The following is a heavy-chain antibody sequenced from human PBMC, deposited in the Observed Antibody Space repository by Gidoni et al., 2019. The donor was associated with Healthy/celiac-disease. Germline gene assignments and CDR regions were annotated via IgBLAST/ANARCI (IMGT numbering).Heavy chain of an antibody. Sequence: QVQLVASGGGVVQPGRSLRLSCAASGFTFSSYAMHGVRQAPGKGREWVAVISDEGSNKYYADSVKGRFTISRDNSKNTLYLQMNSLRAEDTAVYYCARDRYSSSWIPLGWFDPWGQGTLVTVSS. J-gene: IGHJ5*02. D-gene: IGHD6-13*01. V-gene: IGHV3-30-3*01. CDR2: ISDEGSNK. CDR3: ARDRYSSSWIPLGWFDP. CDR1: GFTFSSYA.